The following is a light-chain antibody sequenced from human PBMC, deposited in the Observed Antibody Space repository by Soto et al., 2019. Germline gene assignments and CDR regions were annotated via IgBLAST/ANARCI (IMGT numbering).Light chain of an antibody. V-gene: IGLV2-14*01. CDR3: TTWDDSLSAVV. CDR1: MRDVGAYNL. Sequence: QSVLTQPASVSGSAGQSITISCSGTMRDVGAYNLVSWYQQHPGTAPKLIIYEVRNRPSGISSRFSGSRSGNTASLTISGLQSEVEADYYCTTWDDSLSAVVFGGGTKLTVL. J-gene: IGLJ2*01. CDR2: EVR.